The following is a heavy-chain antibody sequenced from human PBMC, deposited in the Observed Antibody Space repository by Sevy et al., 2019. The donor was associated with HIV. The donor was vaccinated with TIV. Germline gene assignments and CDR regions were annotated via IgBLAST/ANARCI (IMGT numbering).Heavy chain of an antibody. CDR3: ARLHYDPPYYYGMDV. J-gene: IGHJ6*02. CDR1: GGSVYSSSYY. D-gene: IGHD3-3*01. V-gene: IGHV4-39*01. Sequence: ETLSLTCTVSGGSVYSSSYYWGWIRQPPGKGLEWIGNIYFSGSTYYNPSLQSRVTISVDTSKSQFSLELTSVTAADTAVYYCARLHYDPPYYYGMDVWGQGTTVTVSS. CDR2: IYFSGST.